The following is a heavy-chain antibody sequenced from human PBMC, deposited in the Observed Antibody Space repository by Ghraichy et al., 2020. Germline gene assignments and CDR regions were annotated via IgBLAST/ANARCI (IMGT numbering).Heavy chain of an antibody. Sequence: GGSLRLSCAASGFTVSSNYMSWVRQAPGKGLEWVSVIYSGGSTYYADSVKGRFTISRDNSKNTLYLQMNSLRAEDTAVYYCARVISGGSQAFDIWGQGTMVTVSS. D-gene: IGHD3-10*01. V-gene: IGHV3-53*01. CDR1: GFTVSSNY. CDR3: ARVISGGSQAFDI. CDR2: IYSGGST. J-gene: IGHJ3*02.